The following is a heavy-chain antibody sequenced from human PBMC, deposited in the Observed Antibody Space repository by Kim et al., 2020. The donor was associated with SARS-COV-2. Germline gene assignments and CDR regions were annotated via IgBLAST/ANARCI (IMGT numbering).Heavy chain of an antibody. Sequence: GGYLRLSCAASGFTFSTYDMHWVRQGTGKGLEWVSFIGTSGDTYYSGSVKGRFTISRENVKNSLYLQMNSLRAGDTAVYYCVRGGTGLVDDAFDIWGQGTMVTVSS. CDR2: IGTSGDT. D-gene: IGHD1-1*01. V-gene: IGHV3-13*04. J-gene: IGHJ3*02. CDR1: GFTFSTYD. CDR3: VRGGTGLVDDAFDI.